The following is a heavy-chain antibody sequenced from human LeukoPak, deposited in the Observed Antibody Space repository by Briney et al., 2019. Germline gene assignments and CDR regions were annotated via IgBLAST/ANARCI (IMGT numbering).Heavy chain of an antibody. V-gene: IGHV3-9*01. CDR3: AKDIGGSGYDLEFDY. CDR2: ISWSSGSI. D-gene: IGHD5-12*01. J-gene: IGHJ4*02. Sequence: SLILSCAASGFTFDDYAMHWVRQAPGKGLEWVSGISWSSGSIGYADSVKGRFTISRDYAKNSLYLQMNSLRAEDTALYYCAKDIGGSGYDLEFDYWGQGTLVTVSS. CDR1: GFTFDDYA.